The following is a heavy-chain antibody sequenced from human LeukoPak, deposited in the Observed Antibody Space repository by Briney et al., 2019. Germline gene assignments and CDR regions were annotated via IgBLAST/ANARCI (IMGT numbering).Heavy chain of an antibody. D-gene: IGHD3-10*01. CDR3: ARANPIWFGEFPYNWFDP. CDR2: IIPIFGTA. J-gene: IGHJ5*02. CDR1: GGTFSSYA. V-gene: IGHV1-69*01. Sequence: GSSVKVSCKASGGTFSSYAISWVRQAPGQGLEWMGGIIPIFGTANYAQKFQGRVTITADESTSTAYMELSSLRSEDTAVYYCARANPIWFGEFPYNWFDPWGQGTLVTVSS.